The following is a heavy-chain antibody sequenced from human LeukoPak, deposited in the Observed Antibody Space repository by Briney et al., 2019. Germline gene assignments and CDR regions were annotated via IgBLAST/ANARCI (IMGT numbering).Heavy chain of an antibody. CDR2: IYTSGST. D-gene: IGHD3-22*01. J-gene: IGHJ4*02. CDR1: GGSISSYY. Sequence: PSETLSLTCTVSGGSISSYYWSWIRQPAGKGLEWIGRIYTSGSTNYNPSLKSRVTISVDTSKNQFSLKLSSVTAADTAVYYCARGGDSSGYYPVDYWGQRTLVTVSS. CDR3: ARGGDSSGYYPVDY. V-gene: IGHV4-4*07.